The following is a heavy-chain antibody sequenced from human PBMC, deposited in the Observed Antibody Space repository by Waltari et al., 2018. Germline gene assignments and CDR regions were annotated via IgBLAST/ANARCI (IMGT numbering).Heavy chain of an antibody. Sequence: QVQLVQSGSEVKRHGASVKVSCKTSGYRFSDCGIDWVRQAPGQGLEWRAWTNVSTGETKYVQKFQDRATIITDTSTRTLYRELRNLGSDDTAVYCCVLHDGRFQGLDYWGQGSLVTVSS. CDR1: GYRFSDCG. V-gene: IGHV1-18*01. D-gene: IGHD3-3*01. CDR2: TNVSTGET. CDR3: VLHDGRFQGLDY. J-gene: IGHJ4*02.